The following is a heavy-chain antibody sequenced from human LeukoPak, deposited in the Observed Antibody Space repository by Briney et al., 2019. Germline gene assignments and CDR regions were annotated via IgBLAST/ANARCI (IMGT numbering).Heavy chain of an antibody. CDR2: INWNGGST. Sequence: GGSLRLSCAASGFTSDDYGMSWVRQAPGKGLEWVSGINWNGGSTGYADSVKGRFTISRDNAKNSLYLQMSSLRAEDTALYYCARGHYGAPDRVFDYWGQGTLVTVSS. V-gene: IGHV3-20*04. CDR3: ARGHYGAPDRVFDY. J-gene: IGHJ4*02. CDR1: GFTSDDYG. D-gene: IGHD4-17*01.